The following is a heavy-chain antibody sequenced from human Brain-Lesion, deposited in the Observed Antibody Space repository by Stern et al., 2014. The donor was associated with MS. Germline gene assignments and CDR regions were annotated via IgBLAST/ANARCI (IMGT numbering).Heavy chain of an antibody. CDR3: ARFPASRPHVFDS. D-gene: IGHD6-13*01. V-gene: IGHV4-4*02. Sequence: VQLVESGPGLVKPSGTLSLTCAVSGGSISSSNWWSWVRQSPGKGLEWIGESDHSGSTIYNPSLKSRVTVSVDKSKNRFSLNLRFGTAADTAVYFCARFPASRPHVFDSWGQGTLVTVSS. CDR2: SDHSGST. CDR1: GGSISSSNW. J-gene: IGHJ4*02.